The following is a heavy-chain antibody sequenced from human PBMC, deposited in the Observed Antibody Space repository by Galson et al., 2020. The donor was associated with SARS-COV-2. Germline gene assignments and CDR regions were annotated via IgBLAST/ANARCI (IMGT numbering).Heavy chain of an antibody. D-gene: IGHD4-17*01. V-gene: IGHV1-58*01. CDR1: GFTFTSSA. CDR3: AALWAGMTTGGGY. Sequence: SVKVSCKASGFTFTSSAVQWVRQARGHRLEWIGWIVVGTGNTHYAQHFQERVTITRDMSTNTAYMELSSLRFEDTAVYYCAALWAGMTTGGGYWGQGTLVTVSS. J-gene: IGHJ4*02. CDR2: IVVGTGNT.